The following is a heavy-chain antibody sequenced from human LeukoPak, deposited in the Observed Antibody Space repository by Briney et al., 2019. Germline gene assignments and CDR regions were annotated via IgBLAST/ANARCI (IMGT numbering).Heavy chain of an antibody. CDR2: SYSSGSR. J-gene: IGHJ4*02. CDR1: GFTLSTDH. Sequence: GGSLRLSCAASGFTLSTDHMSWVRQAPGKGLEWVAVSYSSGSRHYAESVKGRFTISRNNSKNTLDLQMNSLRVEDTALYYCARVWELSFDHWGQGTLVTVSS. CDR3: ARVWELSFDH. D-gene: IGHD1-26*01. V-gene: IGHV3-53*01.